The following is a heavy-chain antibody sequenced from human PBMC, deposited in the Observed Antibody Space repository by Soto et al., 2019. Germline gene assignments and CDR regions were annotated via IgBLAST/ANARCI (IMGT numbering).Heavy chain of an antibody. D-gene: IGHD3-10*01. Sequence: EVQLVESGGGLVQFGGSLRLSCAASGFTFSSYWMHWVRQVPGKGLVWVSRIKGDGTNTGYADSVKGRFTISRDNVKNSLYLQMNSLRAEETGVYYCARGLSGYYGLDYWGQGTLVTVSS. V-gene: IGHV3-74*01. J-gene: IGHJ4*02. CDR1: GFTFSSYW. CDR2: IKGDGTNT. CDR3: ARGLSGYYGLDY.